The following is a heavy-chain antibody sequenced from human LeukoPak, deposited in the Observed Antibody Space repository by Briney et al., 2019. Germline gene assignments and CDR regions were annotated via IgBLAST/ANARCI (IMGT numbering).Heavy chain of an antibody. CDR2: IRSKAYGGTT. D-gene: IGHD1-26*01. CDR1: GFTFGDYA. V-gene: IGHV3-49*04. Sequence: PGGSLRLSCTASGFTFGDYAMSWVRQAPGKGLEWVGFIRSKAYGGTTEYAASVKGRFTISRDDSKSIAYLQMNSLKTEDTALYYCARDEVGATHMWGYFDLWGRGTLVTVSS. J-gene: IGHJ2*01. CDR3: ARDEVGATHMWGYFDL.